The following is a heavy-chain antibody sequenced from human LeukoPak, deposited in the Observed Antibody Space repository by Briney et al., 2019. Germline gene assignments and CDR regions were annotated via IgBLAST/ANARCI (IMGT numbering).Heavy chain of an antibody. Sequence: ASVKVSCKVSGYTLTELSMHWVRQAPGKGLEWMGGFDPEDGETIYAQTFQGRVTMTEDTSTDTAYMELNSLRSEDTAVYYCATEPRQYYGSTYNWFDPWGQGTLVTVSS. J-gene: IGHJ5*02. D-gene: IGHD3-10*01. CDR3: ATEPRQYYGSTYNWFDP. CDR2: FDPEDGET. CDR1: GYTLTELS. V-gene: IGHV1-24*01.